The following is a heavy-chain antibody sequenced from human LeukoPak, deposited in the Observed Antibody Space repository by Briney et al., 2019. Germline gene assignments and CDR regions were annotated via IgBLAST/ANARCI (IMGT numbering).Heavy chain of an antibody. D-gene: IGHD2-8*01. CDR3: ARIYCTNGVCYYDY. Sequence: SSETLSLTCAVYGGSFSGYYWSWIRQPPGKGLEWIGEINHSGSTNYNPSLKSRVTISVDTSKNQFSLKLSSVTAADTAVYYCARIYCTNGVCYYDYWGQGTLVTVSS. CDR2: INHSGST. V-gene: IGHV4-34*01. CDR1: GGSFSGYY. J-gene: IGHJ4*02.